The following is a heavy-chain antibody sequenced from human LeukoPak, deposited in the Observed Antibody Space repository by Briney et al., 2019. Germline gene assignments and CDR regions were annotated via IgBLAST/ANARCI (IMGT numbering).Heavy chain of an antibody. CDR3: ARSCRILDIVATIRARLGGNGFDI. CDR1: GFTFSSYW. V-gene: IGHV3-7*01. CDR2: IKQDGSEK. Sequence: TGGSLRLSCAASGFTFSSYWMSWVRQAPGKGLEWVANIKQDGSEKYYVDSVKGRFTISRDNAKNSLYLQMNSLRAEDTAVYYCARSCRILDIVATIRARLGGNGFDIWGQGTMVTVSS. J-gene: IGHJ3*02. D-gene: IGHD5-12*01.